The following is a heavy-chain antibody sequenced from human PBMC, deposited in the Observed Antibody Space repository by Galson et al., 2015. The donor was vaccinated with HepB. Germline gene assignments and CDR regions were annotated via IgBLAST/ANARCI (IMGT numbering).Heavy chain of an antibody. Sequence: CAISGDSVSSNRAAWNWIRQSPSRGLEWLGRTLYRSKWSIDYAASVRSRIIINPDTSNNQVSLQLNSVTPEDTAVYYCARVGPGRDGYNYGALDIWAQGTMVIVSS. J-gene: IGHJ3*02. CDR1: GDSVSSNRAA. D-gene: IGHD5-24*01. V-gene: IGHV6-1*01. CDR2: TLYRSKWSI. CDR3: ARVGPGRDGYNYGALDI.